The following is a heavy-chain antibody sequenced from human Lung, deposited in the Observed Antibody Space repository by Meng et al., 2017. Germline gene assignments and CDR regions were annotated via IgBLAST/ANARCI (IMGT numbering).Heavy chain of an antibody. CDR2: INHSGST. Sequence: QRQLEQWGAGLFKPSETLPLTCVVAGGSFSDYYWSWIRQPPGKGLEWIGEINHSGSTNYNPSLESRATISVDTSQNNLSLKLSSVTAADSAVYYCARGPTTMAHDFDYWGQGTLVTVSS. CDR1: GGSFSDYY. D-gene: IGHD4-11*01. CDR3: ARGPTTMAHDFDY. V-gene: IGHV4-34*01. J-gene: IGHJ4*02.